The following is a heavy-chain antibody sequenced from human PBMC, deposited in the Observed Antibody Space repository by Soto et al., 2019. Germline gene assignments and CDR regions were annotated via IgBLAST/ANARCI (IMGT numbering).Heavy chain of an antibody. Sequence: ASVKVSCKASGYTFTSYAICWVRQAPGQGLEWMGWISAYNGNTNYAQKLQGRVTMTTDTSTSTAYMELRSLRSDDTAVYYCARDDIVATIWEPRAFDYWGQGTLVTVSS. J-gene: IGHJ4*02. V-gene: IGHV1-18*01. D-gene: IGHD5-12*01. CDR2: ISAYNGNT. CDR1: GYTFTSYA. CDR3: ARDDIVATIWEPRAFDY.